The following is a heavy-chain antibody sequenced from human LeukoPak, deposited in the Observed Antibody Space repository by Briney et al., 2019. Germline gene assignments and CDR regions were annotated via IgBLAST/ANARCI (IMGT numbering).Heavy chain of an antibody. J-gene: IGHJ4*02. CDR1: GFTFSSYG. CDR2: ISYDGSNK. CDR3: AKDITRQLLWFGETSFDY. D-gene: IGHD3-10*01. Sequence: GGSLRLSCAASGFTFSSYGMHWVRQAPGKGLEWVAVISYDGSNKYYADSVKGRFTISRDNSKNTLYLQMNSLRAEDTAVYYCAKDITRQLLWFGETSFDYWGQGTLVTVSS. V-gene: IGHV3-30*18.